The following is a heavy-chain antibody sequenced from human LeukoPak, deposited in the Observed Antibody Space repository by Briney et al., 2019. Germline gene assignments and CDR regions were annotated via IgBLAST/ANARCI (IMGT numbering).Heavy chain of an antibody. CDR2: VDYNGGT. J-gene: IGHJ4*02. CDR1: DYSISSGNY. CDR3: ARGFYEPFDR. D-gene: IGHD2/OR15-2a*01. V-gene: IGHV4-61*01. Sequence: PSETLPLTCAVSDYSISSGNYWGWIRQPPGKGLEWIGNVDYNGGTKYNPSLRSRVTISLDTSKNQFSLKLKFVTAADTALYYCARGFYEPFDRWGQGTLVTVSS.